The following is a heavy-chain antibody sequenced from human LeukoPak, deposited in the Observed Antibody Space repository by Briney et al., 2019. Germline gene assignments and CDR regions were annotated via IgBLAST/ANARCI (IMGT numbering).Heavy chain of an antibody. V-gene: IGHV3-23*01. CDR2: ISGSGGST. CDR3: ARDNSHSRIYSTRGNAFDI. Sequence: GGSLRLSCAASGFTFSSYAMSWVRQAPGKGLEWVSAISGSGGSTYYADSVEGRFTISRDNSKNTLYLPMNSLRVEDTAVYYCARDNSHSRIYSTRGNAFDIWGQGTMVTVSS. CDR1: GFTFSSYA. D-gene: IGHD6-13*01. J-gene: IGHJ3*02.